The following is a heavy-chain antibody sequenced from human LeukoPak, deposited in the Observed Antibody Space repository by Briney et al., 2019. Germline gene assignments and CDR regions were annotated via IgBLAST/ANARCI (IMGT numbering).Heavy chain of an antibody. Sequence: SETLSLTCTVSGGSIRSSSYYWGWIRQPPGKGLGWIGSIFYSGGTYYNPSLKSRVTISVDTSKNQLSLKLSSVTAADTAVYYCAKILGIGAAGRIEYWGQGTLVTVSS. CDR3: AKILGIGAAGRIEY. J-gene: IGHJ4*02. V-gene: IGHV4-39*01. D-gene: IGHD6-13*01. CDR2: IFYSGGT. CDR1: GGSIRSSSYY.